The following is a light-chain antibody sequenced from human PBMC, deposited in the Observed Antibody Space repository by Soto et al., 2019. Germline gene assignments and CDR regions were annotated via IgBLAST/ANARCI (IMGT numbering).Light chain of an antibody. J-gene: IGKJ1*01. V-gene: IGKV3-20*01. CDR2: GAF. CDR1: QSVSTNY. CDR3: QQYGSSPRT. Sequence: EIVLAQSPGTLSLSPGEGASLSCRASQSVSTNYLAWYQQKPGQAPWLLIYGAFNRAGGVPDRFSGSVSGTDFTLTISRLEPEDFAVYYCQQYGSSPRTFGQGTKVDI.